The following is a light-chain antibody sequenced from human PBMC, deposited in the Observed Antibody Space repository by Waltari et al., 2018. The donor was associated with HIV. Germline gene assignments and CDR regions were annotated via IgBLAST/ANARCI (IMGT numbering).Light chain of an antibody. V-gene: IGKV1-5*03. J-gene: IGKJ2*01. CDR2: QAS. Sequence: DIRMAQSPATLSASVADRVTITCRASQSVGSFLAWYQRKPGKAPKLLIFQASSLQTGVPSRFSGSGSGTYFTLTITSLQPEDFASYYCQQYHTYLTFGQGTDLE. CDR1: QSVGSF. CDR3: QQYHTYLT.